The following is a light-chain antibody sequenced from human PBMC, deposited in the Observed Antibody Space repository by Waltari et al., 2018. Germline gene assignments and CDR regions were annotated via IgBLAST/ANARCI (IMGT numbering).Light chain of an antibody. CDR3: QQYGYSRST. J-gene: IGKJ4*01. Sequence: EIVLTQSPGTLSLSPGDRATLSCRASQSVRGDFLAWFQQKPGQAPRLLISGSSSRATGIPDRFSGSGSGTDFTLTISRLEPEDFAVYYCQQYGYSRSTFGGGTKVEIK. V-gene: IGKV3-20*01. CDR1: QSVRGDF. CDR2: GSS.